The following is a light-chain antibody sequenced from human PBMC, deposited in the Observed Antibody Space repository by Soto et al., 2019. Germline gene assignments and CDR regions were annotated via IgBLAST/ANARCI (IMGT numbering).Light chain of an antibody. CDR2: EVR. V-gene: IGLV2-14*01. Sequence: QSALTQPASVSGSPGQSITISRTGTSSDIGNYNYVSWYQQHPGKAPKLMIYEVRNRPSGVSNRFSGSKSGNTASLTISGLQAEDEAAYYCSSYTTIITPVVFGGGTPLTVL. CDR3: SSYTTIITPVV. J-gene: IGLJ7*01. CDR1: SSDIGNYNY.